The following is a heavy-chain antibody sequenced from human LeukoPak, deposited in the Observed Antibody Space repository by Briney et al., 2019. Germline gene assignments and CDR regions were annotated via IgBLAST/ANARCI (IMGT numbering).Heavy chain of an antibody. Sequence: GGSLRLSCAASGFTFSSYAMSWVRQAPGKGPVWVSRIASDGSSTTYADSVKGRFSISRDNAKNTLYLQMNSLRVEDTAVYYCARGRPHGNDYWGQGTLVTVSS. D-gene: IGHD4-23*01. CDR2: IASDGSST. V-gene: IGHV3-74*01. CDR3: ARGRPHGNDY. CDR1: GFTFSSYA. J-gene: IGHJ4*02.